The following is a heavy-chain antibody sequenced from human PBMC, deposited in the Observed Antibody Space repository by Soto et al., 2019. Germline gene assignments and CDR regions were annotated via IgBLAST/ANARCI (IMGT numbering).Heavy chain of an antibody. Sequence: GGSLRLSCTVSGFAFNNYGINWVRQAAGKGLEWVSSISKSDYTYYSDSVKGRFTISRDNAKNSVSLQMNTLRVEDTAVYYCAREDSIIIPAVSDFWGQGTLVTVSS. CDR2: ISKSDYT. J-gene: IGHJ4*02. CDR1: GFAFNNYG. CDR3: AREDSIIIPAVSDF. D-gene: IGHD2-2*01. V-gene: IGHV3-21*01.